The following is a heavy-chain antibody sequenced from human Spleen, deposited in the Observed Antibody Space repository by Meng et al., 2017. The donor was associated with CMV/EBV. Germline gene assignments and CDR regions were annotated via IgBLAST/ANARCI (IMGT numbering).Heavy chain of an antibody. CDR1: GGSVSSGSYY. CDR2: IYYSGST. D-gene: IGHD1-26*01. V-gene: IGHV4-61*01. J-gene: IGHJ4*02. CDR3: ARRRWYSGSYWPPLDY. Sequence: SETLSLTCTVSGGSVSSGSYYWSWIRQPPGKGLEWIGYIYYSGSTNYNPSLKSRVTISVDTSKNQFSLKLSSVTAADTAVYYCARRRWYSGSYWPPLDYWGQGTLVTVSS.